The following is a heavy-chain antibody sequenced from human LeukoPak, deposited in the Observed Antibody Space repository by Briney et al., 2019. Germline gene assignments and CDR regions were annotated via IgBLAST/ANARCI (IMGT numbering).Heavy chain of an antibody. CDR2: IIPIFGTA. CDR1: GGTFSSYA. Sequence: AASVKVSCKASGGTFSSYAISWVRQAPGQGLEWMGGIIPIFGTANYAEKFQGRVTITWDESKNQAYMELSSLRSEDTAVYYCARDSTGEDYYYYGMDVWGKGTTVTVSS. D-gene: IGHD3-10*01. V-gene: IGHV1-69*13. J-gene: IGHJ6*04. CDR3: ARDSTGEDYYYYGMDV.